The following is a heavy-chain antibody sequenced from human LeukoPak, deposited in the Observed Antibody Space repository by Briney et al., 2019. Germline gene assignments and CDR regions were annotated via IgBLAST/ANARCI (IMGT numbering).Heavy chain of an antibody. CDR3: ARDREDTYYYDSSGITTGFDP. D-gene: IGHD3-22*01. V-gene: IGHV4-59*01. J-gene: IGHJ5*02. Sequence: SETLSLTCTVSGGSISSYYWSWIRQPPGKGLEWIGYIYYSGSTNYNPSLKSRVTISVDTSKNQFSLKLSSVTAADTAVYYCARDREDTYYYDSSGITTGFDPWGQGTLVTVSS. CDR1: GGSISSYY. CDR2: IYYSGST.